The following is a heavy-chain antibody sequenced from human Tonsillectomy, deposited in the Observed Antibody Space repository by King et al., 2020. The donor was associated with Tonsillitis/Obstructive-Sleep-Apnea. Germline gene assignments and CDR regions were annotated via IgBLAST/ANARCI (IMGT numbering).Heavy chain of an antibody. D-gene: IGHD3-9*01. CDR3: ATGRTPYDILTGPDS. CDR2: ISYEGSYK. V-gene: IGHV3-30*04. J-gene: IGHJ4*02. Sequence: VQLVESGGGVVQPGRSLRLSCTASGFIFSSYAINWVRQVPGKGLEWVAIISYEGSYKYYGDSVKGRFTISRNNSKNTLYLPMNSLEAEDTAFYFCATGRTPYDILTGPDSWGQGTLVTVSS. CDR1: GFIFSSYA.